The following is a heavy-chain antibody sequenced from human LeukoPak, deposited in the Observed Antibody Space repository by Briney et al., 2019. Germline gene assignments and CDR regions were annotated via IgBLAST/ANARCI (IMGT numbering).Heavy chain of an antibody. V-gene: IGHV5-51*01. D-gene: IGHD4-17*01. CDR2: IYPGDSDT. Sequence: PGESLEISCKGSGYSFTSYWIGWVRQMPGKGLEWMGIIYPGDSDTRYSPSFQGQVTISADKSISTAYLQWSSLKASDTAMYYCARVPRTTVTTLRWFDPWGQGTLVTVSS. CDR3: ARVPRTTVTTLRWFDP. J-gene: IGHJ5*02. CDR1: GYSFTSYW.